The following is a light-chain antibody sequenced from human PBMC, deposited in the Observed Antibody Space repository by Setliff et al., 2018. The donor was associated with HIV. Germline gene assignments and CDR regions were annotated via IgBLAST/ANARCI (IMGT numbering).Light chain of an antibody. V-gene: IGLV2-14*01. CDR1: SSDVGGYSY. Sequence: QSALAQPASVSGSPGQSITISCAGTSSDVGGYSYLSWYQQHPGKAPKLIIYEVRNRPSGVSNRFSGSKSGNTASLTISGLQAEDEADYYCSSYAITNTLPFGTGTKVTVL. CDR2: EVR. CDR3: SSYAITNTLP. J-gene: IGLJ1*01.